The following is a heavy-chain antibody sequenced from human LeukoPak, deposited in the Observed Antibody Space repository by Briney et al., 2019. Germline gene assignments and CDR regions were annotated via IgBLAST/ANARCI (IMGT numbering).Heavy chain of an antibody. CDR3: ARHDRHIAVAGTRLVSWFDP. CDR1: GGSISSSSYY. Sequence: SETLSLTCTVSGGSISSSSYYWGWIRQPPGKGLEWIGSICYSGSTYYNPSLKSRVTISVDTSKNQFSLKLSSVTAADTAVYYCARHDRHIAVAGTRLVSWFDPWGQGTLVTVSS. J-gene: IGHJ5*02. D-gene: IGHD6-19*01. CDR2: ICYSGST. V-gene: IGHV4-39*01.